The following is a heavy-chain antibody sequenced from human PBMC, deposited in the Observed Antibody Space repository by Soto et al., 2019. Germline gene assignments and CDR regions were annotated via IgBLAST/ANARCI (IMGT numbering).Heavy chain of an antibody. CDR2: IYTSGST. V-gene: IGHV4-4*07. CDR3: ARDRGRDFWSGYSIFDY. CDR1: GGSISSYY. Sequence: SETLSLTCTVSGGSISSYYWSWIRQPAGKGLEWIGRIYTSGSTNYNPSLKSRVTMSVDTSKNQFSLKLSSVTAADTAVYYCARDRGRDFWSGYSIFDYWGQGTLVTVSS. D-gene: IGHD3-3*01. J-gene: IGHJ4*02.